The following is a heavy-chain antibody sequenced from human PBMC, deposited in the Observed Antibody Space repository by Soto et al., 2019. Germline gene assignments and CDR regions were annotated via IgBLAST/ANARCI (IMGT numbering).Heavy chain of an antibody. J-gene: IGHJ4*02. D-gene: IGHD6-13*01. CDR1: GDSVNSYY. V-gene: IGHV4-59*02. CDR3: ARAATSGIHYFDY. Sequence: SETLSLTGTVSGDSVNSYYWSWIRQPPGKGLECIGYVYYSGSTNYNPSLKRRVTISVDTSKNQISLRLKSVTAADTAVYYCARAATSGIHYFDYWGQGSLVRVSS. CDR2: VYYSGST.